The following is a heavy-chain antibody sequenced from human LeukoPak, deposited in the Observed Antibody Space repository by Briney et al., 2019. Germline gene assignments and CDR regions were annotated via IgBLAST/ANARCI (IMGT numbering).Heavy chain of an antibody. CDR3: TTKSTY. Sequence: GGSVRLSCAASGFTFSSYEMNWVRQAPGKGLEWVACISNSGSTTFHADSVKGRFTISRDNAKNALFLQMNSLRAEDTAVYYCTTKSTYWGQGTLVTVSS. J-gene: IGHJ4*02. D-gene: IGHD2/OR15-2a*01. CDR1: GFTFSSYE. CDR2: ISNSGSTT. V-gene: IGHV3-48*03.